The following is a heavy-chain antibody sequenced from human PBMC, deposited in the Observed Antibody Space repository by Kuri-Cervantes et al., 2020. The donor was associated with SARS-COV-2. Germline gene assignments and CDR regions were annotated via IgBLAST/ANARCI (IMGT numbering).Heavy chain of an antibody. Sequence: ASVKVSCKASGYTFTSYGISWVRQAPGQGLEWMGWISAYNGNTNYAQKLQGRVTMTTDTSTSTAYMELRSLRPDDTAVYYCARDRVQRPYGSGSYSGWFDPWGQGTLVTVSS. V-gene: IGHV1-18*01. CDR1: GYTFTSYG. CDR3: ARDRVQRPYGSGSYSGWFDP. J-gene: IGHJ5*02. CDR2: ISAYNGNT. D-gene: IGHD3-10*01.